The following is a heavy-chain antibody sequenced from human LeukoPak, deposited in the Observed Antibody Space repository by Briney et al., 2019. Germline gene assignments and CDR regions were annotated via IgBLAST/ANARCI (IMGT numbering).Heavy chain of an antibody. CDR2: INHSGST. CDR3: ARESVIGYCSGGSCVMWFDP. CDR1: GGSFSGYY. J-gene: IGHJ5*02. Sequence: SETLSLTCAVYGGSFSGYYWSWIRQPPGKGLEWIGEINHSGSTNYNPSLKSRVTISVDTSKNQFSLKLSSVTAADTAVYYCARESVIGYCSGGSCVMWFDPWGQGTLVTVSS. V-gene: IGHV4-34*01. D-gene: IGHD2-15*01.